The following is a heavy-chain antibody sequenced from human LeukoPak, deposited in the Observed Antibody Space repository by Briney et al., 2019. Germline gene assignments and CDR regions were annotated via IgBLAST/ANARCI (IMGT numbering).Heavy chain of an antibody. CDR3: ALIYCSSTSGYKEFNWFDP. D-gene: IGHD2-2*02. CDR2: IIPIFGTA. Sequence: SVKVSCKASGGTFSSYAISWVRQAPGHGLEWMGGIIPIFGTANYAQKFQGRVTITTDESKITAYMELSSLRSEDTAVYYCALIYCSSTSGYKEFNWFDPWGQGTLVTVSS. CDR1: GGTFSSYA. J-gene: IGHJ5*02. V-gene: IGHV1-69*05.